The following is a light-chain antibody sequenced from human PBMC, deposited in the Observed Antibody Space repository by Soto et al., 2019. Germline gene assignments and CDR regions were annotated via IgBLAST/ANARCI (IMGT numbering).Light chain of an antibody. Sequence: EIVLTQSPATLSLSPGERATLSCRASQSVGTYLAWYQHKPGQGPRLLIYDTSNRATGIPARFSGSGSGTDFTLTISSLEPEDFAVYYCQQRSNWPPETFGQGTRLEIK. CDR3: QQRSNWPPET. J-gene: IGKJ5*01. V-gene: IGKV3-11*01. CDR2: DTS. CDR1: QSVGTY.